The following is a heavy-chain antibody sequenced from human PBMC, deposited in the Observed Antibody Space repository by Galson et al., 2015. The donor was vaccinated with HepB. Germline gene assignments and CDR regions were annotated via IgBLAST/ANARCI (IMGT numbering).Heavy chain of an antibody. CDR2: INPNSGGT. D-gene: IGHD5-18*01. CDR1: GYAFTGYY. V-gene: IGHV1-2*04. Sequence: SVKVSCKASGYAFTGYYMHWVRQAPGQGLEWMGWINPNSGGTNYAQKFQGWVTMTRDTSISTAYMELSRLRSDDTAVYYCAREVGYSYGRTFDYWGQGTLVTVSS. CDR3: AREVGYSYGRTFDY. J-gene: IGHJ4*02.